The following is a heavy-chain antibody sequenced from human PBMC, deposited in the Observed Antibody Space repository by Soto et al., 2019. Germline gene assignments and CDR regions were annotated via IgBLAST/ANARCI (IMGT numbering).Heavy chain of an antibody. D-gene: IGHD3-22*01. V-gene: IGHV3-30*03. J-gene: IGHJ3*02. CDR2: ISYDGSNK. Sequence: GGSLRLSCAASGFTFSSYGMHRVRQAPGKGLEWVAVISYDGSNKYYADSVKGRFTISRDNSKNTLYLQMNSPRAEDTDVYYCASGDSPGAFDISCEMTMLTVSS. CDR3: ASGDSPGAFDI. CDR1: GFTFSSYG.